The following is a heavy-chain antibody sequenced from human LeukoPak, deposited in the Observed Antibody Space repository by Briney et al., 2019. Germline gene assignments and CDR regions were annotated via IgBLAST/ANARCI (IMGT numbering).Heavy chain of an antibody. CDR2: ISSSSNTV. D-gene: IGHD5-24*01. CDR1: GFTFSDYY. Sequence: GGSLRLSCAASGFTFSDYYMSWIRQAPGKGLEWLSYISSSSNTVYYSDSVKGRFTISRDNAKNSLFLQMNSLRAEDTAVYYCARERWLQPDYWGQGILVTVSS. V-gene: IGHV3-11*01. CDR3: ARERWLQPDY. J-gene: IGHJ4*02.